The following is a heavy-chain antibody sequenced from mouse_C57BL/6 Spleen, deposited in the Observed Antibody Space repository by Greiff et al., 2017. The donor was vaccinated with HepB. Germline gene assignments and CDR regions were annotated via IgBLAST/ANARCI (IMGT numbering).Heavy chain of an antibody. Sequence: EVKLMESEGGLVQPGRSMKLSCTASGFTFSDYYMAWVRQVPEKGLEWVANINYDGSSTYYLDSLKSRFIISRDNAKNILYLQMSSLKSEDTATYYCARESNYERGFAYWGQGTLVTVSA. CDR2: INYDGSST. V-gene: IGHV5-16*01. D-gene: IGHD2-5*01. CDR3: ARESNYERGFAY. J-gene: IGHJ3*01. CDR1: GFTFSDYY.